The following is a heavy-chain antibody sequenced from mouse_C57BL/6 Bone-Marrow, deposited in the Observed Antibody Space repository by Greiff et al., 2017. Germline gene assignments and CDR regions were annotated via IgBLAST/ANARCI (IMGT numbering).Heavy chain of an antibody. D-gene: IGHD1-1*01. Sequence: EVKLMESGPELVKPGASVKISCKASGYSFTGYYMNWVKQSPEKSLEWIGEINPSTGGTTYNKKFKAKATLTVDKSSSTAYMQLKSLTSEDSAVYYCARETTVVAKAMDYWGQGTSVTVSS. CDR1: GYSFTGYY. J-gene: IGHJ4*01. CDR2: INPSTGGT. CDR3: ARETTVVAKAMDY. V-gene: IGHV1-42*01.